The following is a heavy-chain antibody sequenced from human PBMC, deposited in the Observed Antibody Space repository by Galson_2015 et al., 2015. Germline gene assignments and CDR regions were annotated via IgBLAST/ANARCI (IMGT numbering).Heavy chain of an antibody. CDR1: GFTFSSYD. V-gene: IGHV3-13*01. CDR2: IGTADDT. D-gene: IGHD5-12*01. Sequence: SLRLSCAASGFTFSSYDMHWVRHATGKGLEWVSGIGTADDTYYPDSVKGRFTISRENAKNSMYLQLNSLRVGDTAVYYCARAIGYSGSRGPYYFDYWGQGSLVTVSS. J-gene: IGHJ4*02. CDR3: ARAIGYSGSRGPYYFDY.